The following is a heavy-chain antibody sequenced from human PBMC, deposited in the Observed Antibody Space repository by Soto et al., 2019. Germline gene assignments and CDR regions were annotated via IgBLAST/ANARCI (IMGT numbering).Heavy chain of an antibody. CDR3: ARDPYYDILTGRDGFDY. Sequence: ASVKVSCKASGYTFTIYGISWVRQAPGQGLEWMGWISAYNGNTNYAQKLQGRVTMTTDTSTSTAYMELRSLRSDDTAVYYCARDPYYDILTGRDGFDYWGQGTLVTVSS. J-gene: IGHJ4*02. CDR1: GYTFTIYG. D-gene: IGHD3-9*01. CDR2: ISAYNGNT. V-gene: IGHV1-18*01.